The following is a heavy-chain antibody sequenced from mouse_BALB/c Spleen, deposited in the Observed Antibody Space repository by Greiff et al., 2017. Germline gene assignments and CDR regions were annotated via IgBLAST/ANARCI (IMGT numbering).Heavy chain of an antibody. CDR2: ISYSGST. D-gene: IGHD1-1*01. CDR3: ARSYGSSSRGWYFDV. J-gene: IGHJ1*01. Sequence: EVKLQESGPSLVKPSQTLSLTCSVTGDSITSGYWNWIRKFPGNKLEYMGYISYSGSTYYNPSLKSRISITRDTSKNQYYLQLNSVTTEDTATYYCARSYGSSSRGWYFDVWGAGTTVTVSS. V-gene: IGHV3-8*02. CDR1: GDSITSGY.